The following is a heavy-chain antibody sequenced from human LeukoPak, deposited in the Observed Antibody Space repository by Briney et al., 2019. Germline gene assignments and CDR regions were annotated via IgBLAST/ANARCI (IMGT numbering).Heavy chain of an antibody. J-gene: IGHJ4*01. CDR2: LSGSGITT. Sequence: AGSLSLSCAASGFTFSNSAMSWVRQAPGKGLEWVSTLSGSGITTYYADSVKGRFTISRDNSKTTMYLQMNSLRAEDTAVYYCAKGIYSSGWSYFDYWGHGTLVTVSS. CDR3: AKGIYSSGWSYFDY. V-gene: IGHV3-23*01. CDR1: GFTFSNSA. D-gene: IGHD6-19*01.